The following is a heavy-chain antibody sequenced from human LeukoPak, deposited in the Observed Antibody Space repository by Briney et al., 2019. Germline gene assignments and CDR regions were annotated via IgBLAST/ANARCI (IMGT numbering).Heavy chain of an antibody. CDR3: ARVLRGSYSLPGGAEKNDAFDI. Sequence: ASVKVSCKASGYTFTGYYMHWVRQAPGQGLEWMGWINPNTGDTNYAQKFQGRVTMTRDTSISTAYMELSRLRSDDTAVYYCARVLRGSYSLPGGAEKNDAFDIWGQGTMVTVSS. CDR1: GYTFTGYY. D-gene: IGHD1-26*01. CDR2: INPNTGDT. V-gene: IGHV1-2*02. J-gene: IGHJ3*02.